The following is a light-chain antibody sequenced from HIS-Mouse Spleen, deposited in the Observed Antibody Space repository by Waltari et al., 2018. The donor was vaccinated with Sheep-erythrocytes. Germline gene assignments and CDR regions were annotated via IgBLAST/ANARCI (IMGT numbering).Light chain of an antibody. CDR1: STDVVGYNH. CDR2: DVS. J-gene: IGLJ1*01. Sequence: QSALTQPRSVSGTPGQRVTISCTGTSTDVVGYNHASCYQQHPVKAPTLMIYDVSKRPSGVPDRFSGSKSGNTASLTISGLQAEDEADYYCCSYAGSYNHVFATGTKVTVL. V-gene: IGLV2-11*01. CDR3: CSYAGSYNHV.